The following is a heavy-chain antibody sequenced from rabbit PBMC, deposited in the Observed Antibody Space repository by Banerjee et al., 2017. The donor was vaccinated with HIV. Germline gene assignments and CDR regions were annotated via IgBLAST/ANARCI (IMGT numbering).Heavy chain of an antibody. D-gene: IGHD7-1*01. J-gene: IGHJ4*01. CDR3: ARERYGGYAGYGYNL. Sequence: QSLEESGGDLVKPGASLTLTCKASGIDFSSNYYMCWVRQAPGKGLEWIACIYAGSSGSTYYANWAKGRFSISKTSSTTVTLQMTSLTAADTATYFCARERYGGYAGYGYNLWGPGTLVPS. CDR2: IYAGSSGST. CDR1: GIDFSSNYY. V-gene: IGHV1S40*01.